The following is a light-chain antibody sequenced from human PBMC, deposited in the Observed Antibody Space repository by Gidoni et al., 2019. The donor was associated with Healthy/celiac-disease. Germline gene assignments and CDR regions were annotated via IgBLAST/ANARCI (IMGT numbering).Light chain of an antibody. Sequence: DIQMTQSPSSLSASVGDRVTIPRRASQSISSYLNWYPQKPGKAPKLLIYAASRLQSGVPSSFSGSGSGTGLTLTISTLQPKDFPTYYCQQCYNTPPRTFGEGTKVEIK. V-gene: IGKV1-39*01. J-gene: IGKJ4*01. CDR1: QSISSY. CDR3: QQCYNTPPRT. CDR2: AAS.